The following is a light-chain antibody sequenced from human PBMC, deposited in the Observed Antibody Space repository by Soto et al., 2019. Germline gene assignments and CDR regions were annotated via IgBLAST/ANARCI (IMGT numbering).Light chain of an antibody. J-gene: IGLJ1*01. CDR1: SSNIGAGYE. CDR3: QSYDSSLSGYV. V-gene: IGLV1-40*01. Sequence: QSVLTQPPSVSEAPGPRVTISCTGSSSNIGAGYEAHWYQQVPGTAPKLLIYENNNRPSGVPDRFSGSKSGTSASLAITGLQAEDEAEYYCQSYDSSLSGYVFGPGTKVTVL. CDR2: ENN.